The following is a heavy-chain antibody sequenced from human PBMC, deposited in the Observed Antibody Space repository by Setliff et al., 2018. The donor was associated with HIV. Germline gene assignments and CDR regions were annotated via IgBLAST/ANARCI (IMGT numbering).Heavy chain of an antibody. V-gene: IGHV1-3*03. D-gene: IGHD3-3*01. CDR1: GYTFTSYA. Sequence: GASVKVSCKASGYTFTSYAIHWMRQAPGQRLEWMGWINAGNGNTQFSQEFQGRVTITRDTSASTAYMELSSLRSEDMAVYYCARDPTAPSVTLFGVVGGTYWFDPWGQGTLVTVS. CDR2: INAGNGNT. CDR3: ARDPTAPSVTLFGVVGGTYWFDP. J-gene: IGHJ5*02.